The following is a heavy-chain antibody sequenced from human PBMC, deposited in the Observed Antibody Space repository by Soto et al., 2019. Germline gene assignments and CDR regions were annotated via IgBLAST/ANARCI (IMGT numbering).Heavy chain of an antibody. Sequence: PGGSLRLSCSASGFTFSDYYMSWIRQAPGKGLEWVSYISSNGSSTYYADSVKGRFTISRDNSKNTLYLQMSSLRAEDTAVYYCVSNYYDSSGYYYAFDYWGQGTLVTVSS. CDR1: GFTFSDYY. CDR3: VSNYYDSSGYYYAFDY. D-gene: IGHD3-22*01. V-gene: IGHV3-64D*08. J-gene: IGHJ4*02. CDR2: ISSNGSST.